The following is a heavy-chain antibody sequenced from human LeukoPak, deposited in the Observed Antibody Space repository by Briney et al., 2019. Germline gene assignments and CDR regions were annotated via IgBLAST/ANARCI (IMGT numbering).Heavy chain of an antibody. CDR3: ATTTQDCSSTSCPTEFDY. V-gene: IGHV1-24*01. J-gene: IGHJ4*02. CDR1: GYTLTELS. Sequence: ASVKVSCKVSGYTLTELSMHWVRQAPGKGLEWMGGFDPEDGETIYAQKFQGRVTMTEDTSTDTAYMEPSSLRSEDTAVYYCATTTQDCSSTSCPTEFDYWGQGTLVTVSS. D-gene: IGHD2-2*01. CDR2: FDPEDGET.